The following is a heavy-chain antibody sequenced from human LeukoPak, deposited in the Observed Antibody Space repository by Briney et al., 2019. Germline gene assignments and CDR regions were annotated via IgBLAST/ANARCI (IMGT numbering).Heavy chain of an antibody. D-gene: IGHD4-17*01. CDR2: ISYDGSNK. J-gene: IGHJ5*02. Sequence: GGSLRLSCAASGFTFSSYAMHWVRQAPGKGLEWVAVISYDGSNKYYADSVKGRFTISRDNSKNTLYLQMNSLRAEDTAVYYCAKTPLRLRANWFDPWGQGTLVTVSS. V-gene: IGHV3-30-3*02. CDR1: GFTFSSYA. CDR3: AKTPLRLRANWFDP.